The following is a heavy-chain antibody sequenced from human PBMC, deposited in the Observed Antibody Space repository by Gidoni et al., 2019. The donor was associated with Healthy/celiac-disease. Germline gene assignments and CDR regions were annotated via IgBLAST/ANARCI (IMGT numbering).Heavy chain of an antibody. CDR3: AKDMGYYYYGMDV. CDR2: ISWDGGST. J-gene: IGHJ6*02. CDR1: GLTFDDYT. Sequence: EVQLVESGGVVVQPGGSLRLSCAASGLTFDDYTMHWVRQAPGKGLEGVSLISWDGGSTYYADSVKGRFTISRDNIKNSLYLQMNSLRTEDTALYYCAKDMGYYYYGMDVWGQGTTVTVSS. V-gene: IGHV3-43*01.